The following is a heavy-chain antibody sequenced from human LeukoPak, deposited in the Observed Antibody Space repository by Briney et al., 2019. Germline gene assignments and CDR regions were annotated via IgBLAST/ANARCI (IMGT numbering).Heavy chain of an antibody. Sequence: PSETLSLTCTVSGGSISSYYWSWIRQPPGKGLEWIGYIYYSGSTNYNPSLKSRVTISVDTSKNQFSLKLSSVTAADTAVYYCARFGLNYYGSGSYYFFDYWSQGTLVTVSS. J-gene: IGHJ4*02. V-gene: IGHV4-59*08. CDR2: IYYSGST. CDR3: ARFGLNYYGSGSYYFFDY. D-gene: IGHD3-10*01. CDR1: GGSISSYY.